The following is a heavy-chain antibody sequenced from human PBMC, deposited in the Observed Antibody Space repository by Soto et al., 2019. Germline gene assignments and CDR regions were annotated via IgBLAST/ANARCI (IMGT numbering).Heavy chain of an antibody. J-gene: IGHJ4*02. CDR3: AALGYCSGGSCNFDY. CDR1: GFTFTSSA. CDR2: IVVGSGNT. V-gene: IGHV1-58*01. Sequence: ASVNVSCQPSGFTFTSSAVQWVRQARGQRLEWIGWIVVGSGNTNYAQKFQERVTITRDMSTSTAYMELSSLRSEDTAVYYCAALGYCSGGSCNFDYWGQGTLVTVSS. D-gene: IGHD2-15*01.